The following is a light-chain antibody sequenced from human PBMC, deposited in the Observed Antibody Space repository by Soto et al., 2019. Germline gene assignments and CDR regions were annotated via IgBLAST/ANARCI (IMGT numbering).Light chain of an antibody. CDR2: GAS. CDR3: QQYGSSSFA. CDR1: QSISGTY. J-gene: IGKJ3*01. V-gene: IGKV3-20*01. Sequence: EIVLTQSPGTLSLSPGERATLSCRARQSISGTYLAWYQKKPGQAPRLLLYGASSRATGIPDRFSGSGYGTDFTLTINRLEPEDCAVYYCQQYGSSSFAFGPGTKVEIK.